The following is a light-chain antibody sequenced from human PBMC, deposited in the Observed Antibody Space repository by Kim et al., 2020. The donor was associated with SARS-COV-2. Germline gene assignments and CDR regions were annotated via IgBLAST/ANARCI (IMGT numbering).Light chain of an antibody. CDR2: GAS. J-gene: IGKJ3*01. Sequence: SPGERATLSCSASQSVSSSYLAWYQQKPGQAPRLLIYGASSRATGIPDRFSGSGSGTDFTLTISRLEPEDFAVYYCQQYGSSEFTFGPGTKVDIK. CDR3: QQYGSSEFT. V-gene: IGKV3-20*01. CDR1: QSVSSSY.